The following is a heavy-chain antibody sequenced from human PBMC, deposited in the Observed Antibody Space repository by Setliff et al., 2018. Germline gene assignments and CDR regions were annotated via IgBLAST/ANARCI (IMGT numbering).Heavy chain of an antibody. V-gene: IGHV4-34*12. D-gene: IGHD3-10*01. CDR1: GGSFSGYY. CDR3: ASLADKGDYYLDY. CDR2: IIHSGST. J-gene: IGHJ4*02. Sequence: SETLSLTCAVYGGSFSGYYWSWIRQPPGKRLEWIGEIIHSGSTNYNPSLKSRVTISVDTSKNQFSLKLSSVTAADTAVYYCASLADKGDYYLDYWGQGTLVTVSS.